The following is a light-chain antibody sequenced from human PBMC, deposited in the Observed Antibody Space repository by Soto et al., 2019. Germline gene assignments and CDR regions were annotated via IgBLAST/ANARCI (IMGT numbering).Light chain of an antibody. CDR1: SSDVGDYEH. Sequence: QSALTQPPSVSGSPGQSVTISCTVTSSDVGDYEHVSWYQQAPGTAPKLIIFDVTNRPSGVPDRFSGSKSGNTPSLTIFGLQAEDEADYYCSSYTSSSTHYVFGTGTKVTVL. J-gene: IGLJ1*01. V-gene: IGLV2-18*02. CDR3: SSYTSSSTHYV. CDR2: DVT.